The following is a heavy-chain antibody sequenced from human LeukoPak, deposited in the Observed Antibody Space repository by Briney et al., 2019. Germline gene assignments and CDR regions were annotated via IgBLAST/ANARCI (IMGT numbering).Heavy chain of an antibody. V-gene: IGHV3-48*04. CDR3: AGDSHGYNWFDP. D-gene: IGHD5-24*01. CDR2: ISSSSTI. Sequence: PGGSLRLSCAASGFTFSSYSMNWVRQAPGKGLEWVSYISSSSTIYYADSVKGRFTISRDNAKNLLYLQMNSLRAEDTAVYYCAGDSHGYNWFDPWGHGTLVTVS. CDR1: GFTFSSYS. J-gene: IGHJ5*02.